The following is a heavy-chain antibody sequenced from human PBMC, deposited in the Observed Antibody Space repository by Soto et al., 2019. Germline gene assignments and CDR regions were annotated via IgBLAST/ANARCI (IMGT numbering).Heavy chain of an antibody. J-gene: IGHJ6*03. CDR1: GGSFSCYY. D-gene: IGHD6-6*01. CDR2: INHSGST. V-gene: IGHV4-34*01. CDR3: ARGAVAARPGDYYYYMDV. Sequence: SETLSLTCAVYGGSFSCYYWSWIRQPPGKGLEWIGEINHSGSTNYNPSLKSRVTISVDTSKNQFSLKLSSVTAADTAVYYCARGAVAARPGDYYYYMDVWGKGTTVTVSS.